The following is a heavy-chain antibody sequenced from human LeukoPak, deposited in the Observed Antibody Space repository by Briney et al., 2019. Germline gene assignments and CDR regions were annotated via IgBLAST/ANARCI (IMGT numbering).Heavy chain of an antibody. V-gene: IGHV1-18*01. CDR3: ARSVSFFGFLEW. Sequence: VASVKVSFKASGGTFRTYTFSWVRQAPGQGLEWMGWISAYNGNTNYAQKLQGRVTMTTDTSTSTAYMELRSPRSDDTAVYYCARSVSFFGFLEWWGQGTLVTVSS. CDR1: GGTFRTYT. D-gene: IGHD3-3*01. CDR2: ISAYNGNT. J-gene: IGHJ4*02.